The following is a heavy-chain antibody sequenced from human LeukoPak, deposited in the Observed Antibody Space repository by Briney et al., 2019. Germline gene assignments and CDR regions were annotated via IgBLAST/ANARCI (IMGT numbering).Heavy chain of an antibody. CDR2: IIPILGIA. Sequence: ASVKVSCKASGGTFSSYAISWVRQAPGQGLEWMGRIIPILGIANYAQKFQGRVTITADKSTSTAYMELSSLRSEDTAVYYCASYIAVAGTGWFDPWGQGTLVTVFS. CDR1: GGTFSSYA. CDR3: ASYIAVAGTGWFDP. D-gene: IGHD6-19*01. V-gene: IGHV1-69*04. J-gene: IGHJ5*02.